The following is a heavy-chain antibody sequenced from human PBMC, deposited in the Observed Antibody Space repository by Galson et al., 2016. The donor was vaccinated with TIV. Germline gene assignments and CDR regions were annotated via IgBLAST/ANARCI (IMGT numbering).Heavy chain of an antibody. D-gene: IGHD1-26*01. Sequence: SLRLPCAASGFTLSDYYMTWIRQAPGQGLEWLSFINYGGSPKYDADSMKGRLTTSRDIAKNSIYLDMSSLRAGDTAVYYCARYSGRFYALDVWGQGTTVTVSS. V-gene: IGHV3-11*01. CDR1: GFTLSDYY. J-gene: IGHJ6*02. CDR2: INYGGSPK. CDR3: ARYSGRFYALDV.